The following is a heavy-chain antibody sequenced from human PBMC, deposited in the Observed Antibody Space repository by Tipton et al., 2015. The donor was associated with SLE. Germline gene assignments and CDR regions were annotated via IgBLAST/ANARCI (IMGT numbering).Heavy chain of an antibody. V-gene: IGHV4-34*01. D-gene: IGHD4-17*01. CDR1: GGSFSGYS. CDR3: ARVETTVSHPDY. J-gene: IGHJ4*02. CDR2: IDHFGNT. Sequence: TLSLTCAVYGGSFSGYSWSWIRQPPGKGLEWIGEIDHFGNTNYNPSLKSRVTVSVDTSKNQFSLKLSSVTAADTAVYYCARVETTVSHPDYWGQGTLVTVSS.